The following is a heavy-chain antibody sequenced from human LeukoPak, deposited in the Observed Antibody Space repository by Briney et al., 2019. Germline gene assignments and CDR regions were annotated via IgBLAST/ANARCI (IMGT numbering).Heavy chain of an antibody. D-gene: IGHD2-15*01. Sequence: GASVKVSCKASGYTFTGYYMHWVRQAPGQGLEWMGWINPNSGGTNYAQKFQGRVTMTRDTSISTAYMELGRLRSDDTAVYYCARDQGYCSGGSCYEDWFDPWGQGTLVTVSS. CDR1: GYTFTGYY. J-gene: IGHJ5*02. V-gene: IGHV1-2*02. CDR3: ARDQGYCSGGSCYEDWFDP. CDR2: INPNSGGT.